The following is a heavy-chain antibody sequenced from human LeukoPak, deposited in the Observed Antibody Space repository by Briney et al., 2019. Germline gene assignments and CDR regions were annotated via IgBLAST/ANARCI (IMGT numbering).Heavy chain of an antibody. D-gene: IGHD3-22*01. CDR2: ISSSSSRI. CDR1: GFTFSTYS. Sequence: PGGSLRLSCAASGFTFSTYSMNWVRQAPGKGLEWVSYISSSSSRIYYADSVKGRFTISRDDDKNSPYLQMNSLRDEDTAVYYCARTGQYFYDSSNYYPLGFDHWGQGTLVTVSS. J-gene: IGHJ4*02. CDR3: ARTGQYFYDSSNYYPLGFDH. V-gene: IGHV3-48*02.